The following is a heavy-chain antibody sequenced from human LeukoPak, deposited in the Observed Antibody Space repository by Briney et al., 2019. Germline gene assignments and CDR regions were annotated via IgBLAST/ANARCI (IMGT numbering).Heavy chain of an antibody. D-gene: IGHD3-3*01. CDR3: AAIHYDFWSGYYFPDY. J-gene: IGHJ4*02. CDR2: MNPNSGNT. V-gene: IGHV1-8*02. CDR1: GYTFTSYG. Sequence: ASVKVSCKASGYTFTSYGINWVRQATGQGLEWMGWMNPNSGNTGYAQKFQGRVTMTRNTSISTAYMELSSLRSEDTAVYYCAAIHYDFWSGYYFPDYWGQGTLVTVSS.